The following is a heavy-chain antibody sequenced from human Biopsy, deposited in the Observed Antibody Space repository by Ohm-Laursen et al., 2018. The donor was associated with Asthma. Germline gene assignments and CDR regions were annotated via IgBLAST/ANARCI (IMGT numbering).Heavy chain of an antibody. D-gene: IGHD7-27*01. CDR3: ARHWNWGSFFDY. CDR2: IYYSGRT. V-gene: IGHV4-39*01. CDR1: GDAMSTSGSY. Sequence: SDTLSLTCIVSGDAMSTSGSYWGWIRQSPGKGLEWIGSIYYSGRTYYSPSLESRVTISADTSKNHFSLKVTSVTAADTAVFYCARHWNWGSFFDYWGQGMLVTVSS. J-gene: IGHJ4*02.